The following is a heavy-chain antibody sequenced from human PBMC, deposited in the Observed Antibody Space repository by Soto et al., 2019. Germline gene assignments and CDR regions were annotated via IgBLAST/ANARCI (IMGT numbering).Heavy chain of an antibody. Sequence: ASVKVSCKASGGTFSSYAISWVRQAPGQGLEWMGWISAYNGNTNYAQMLQGRVTMTTDTSTNTAYMELRSLRSDDTAVYYCARDAPPADYWGQGTLVTVS. V-gene: IGHV1-18*01. CDR1: GGTFSSYA. J-gene: IGHJ4*02. CDR3: ARDAPPADY. CDR2: ISAYNGNT.